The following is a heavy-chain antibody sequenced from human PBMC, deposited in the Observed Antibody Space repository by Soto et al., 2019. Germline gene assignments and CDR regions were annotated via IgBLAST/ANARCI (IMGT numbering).Heavy chain of an antibody. CDR3: AGYSSGWYSPFDY. D-gene: IGHD6-19*01. CDR1: GGSISSSSYY. Sequence: QLQLQESGPGLVKPSETLSLTCTVSGGSISSSSYYWGWIRQPPGKGLEWIGSIYYSGSTYYNPSLKSRVTISVDTSKNQFSLKLSSVTAADTAVYYCAGYSSGWYSPFDYWGQGTLVTVSS. V-gene: IGHV4-39*01. CDR2: IYYSGST. J-gene: IGHJ4*02.